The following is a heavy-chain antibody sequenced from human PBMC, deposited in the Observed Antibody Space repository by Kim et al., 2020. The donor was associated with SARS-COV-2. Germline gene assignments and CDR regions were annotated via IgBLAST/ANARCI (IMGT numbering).Heavy chain of an antibody. D-gene: IGHD6-19*01. CDR1: GFTFSNAW. CDR3: TTGDGRAVAVHGYFDY. Sequence: GWSLRLSCAASGFTFSNAWMSWVRQAPGKGLEWVGRIKSKTDGGTTDYAAPVKGRFTISRDDSKNTLYLQMNSLKTEDTAVYYCTTGDGRAVAVHGYFDYWGQGTLVTVSS. CDR2: IKSKTDGGTT. V-gene: IGHV3-15*01. J-gene: IGHJ4*02.